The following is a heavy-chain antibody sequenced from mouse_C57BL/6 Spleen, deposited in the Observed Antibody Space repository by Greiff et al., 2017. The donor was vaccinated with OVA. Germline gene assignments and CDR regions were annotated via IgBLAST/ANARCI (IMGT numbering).Heavy chain of an antibody. CDR1: GYTFTSYW. D-gene: IGHD1-1*01. Sequence: QVHVKQPGAELVRPGSSVKLSCKASGYTFTSYWMDWVKQRPGQGLEWIGNIYPSDSETHYNQKFKDKATLTVDKSSSTAYMQLSSLTSEDSAVYYCARLGTTVVLDYWGQGTTLTVSS. J-gene: IGHJ2*01. V-gene: IGHV1-61*01. CDR2: IYPSDSET. CDR3: ARLGTTVVLDY.